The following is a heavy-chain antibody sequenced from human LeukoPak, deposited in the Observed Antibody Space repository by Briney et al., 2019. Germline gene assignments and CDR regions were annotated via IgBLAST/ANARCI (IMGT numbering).Heavy chain of an antibody. Sequence: SVKVSCKASGGTFSIYAISWVRQAPGQGLEWMGGIIPIFGTANYAQKFQGRVTITADESTSTAYMELSSLRSEDTAVYYCARGPTVVTPRFDYWGQGTLVTVSS. J-gene: IGHJ4*02. CDR2: IIPIFGTA. CDR1: GGTFSIYA. D-gene: IGHD4-23*01. V-gene: IGHV1-69*01. CDR3: ARGPTVVTPRFDY.